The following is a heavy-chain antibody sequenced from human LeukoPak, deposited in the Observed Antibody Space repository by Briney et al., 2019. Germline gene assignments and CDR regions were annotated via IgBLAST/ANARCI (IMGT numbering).Heavy chain of an antibody. Sequence: PSETLSLTCTVSGGSISSSSYYWGWIRQPPGKGLEWIGSIYYSGSTYYNPSFKSRVTISVDTSKNQFSLKLSSVTAADTAVYYCARCKAKYCTNGVCYPARVVDYWGQGTLVTVSS. D-gene: IGHD2-8*01. J-gene: IGHJ4*02. V-gene: IGHV4-39*01. CDR3: ARCKAKYCTNGVCYPARVVDY. CDR1: GGSISSSSYY. CDR2: IYYSGST.